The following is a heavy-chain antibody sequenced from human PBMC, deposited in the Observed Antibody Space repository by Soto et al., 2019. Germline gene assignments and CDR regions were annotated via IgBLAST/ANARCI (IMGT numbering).Heavy chain of an antibody. Sequence: KPSETLSLTCAVYGGSFSGYYWSWIRQPPGKGLEWIGEINHSGSTNYNPSLKSRVTISVDTSKNQFSLKLSSVTAADTAVYYCARTIRAYYDSSGYVYYFDYWGQGTLVTVSS. V-gene: IGHV4-34*01. CDR3: ARTIRAYYDSSGYVYYFDY. CDR1: GGSFSGYY. J-gene: IGHJ4*02. D-gene: IGHD3-22*01. CDR2: INHSGST.